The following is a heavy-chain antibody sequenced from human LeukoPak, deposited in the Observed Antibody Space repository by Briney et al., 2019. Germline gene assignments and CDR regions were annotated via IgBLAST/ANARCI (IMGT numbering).Heavy chain of an antibody. Sequence: PGGSLRLSCAASGFTVTRSHVSWIRQAPGKGLEWVSLIYSDGNIHYADSVKGRFTISRDISKNTLYLQMNSLRVEDTAVYYCVRADNGFDQWGQGALVTVSS. CDR3: VRADNGFDQ. D-gene: IGHD1-14*01. CDR1: GFTVTRSH. V-gene: IGHV3-53*01. J-gene: IGHJ4*02. CDR2: IYSDGNI.